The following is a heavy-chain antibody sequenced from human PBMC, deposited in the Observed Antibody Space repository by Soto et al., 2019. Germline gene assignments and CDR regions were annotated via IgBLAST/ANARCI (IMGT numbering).Heavy chain of an antibody. CDR2: IYTKERT. CDR3: ARDDYKDGGNNWFDP. Sequence: NPSETLSLTCTVSCGSTTNYYWSWIRQPAGKGLEWIGRIYTKERTNYNLSFRNRVTMSVDTSKNQFSLKLDAVTAADTAVYYCARDDYKDGGNNWFDPWGQGTLVTVSS. D-gene: IGHD3-16*01. CDR1: CGSTTNYY. V-gene: IGHV4-4*07. J-gene: IGHJ5*02.